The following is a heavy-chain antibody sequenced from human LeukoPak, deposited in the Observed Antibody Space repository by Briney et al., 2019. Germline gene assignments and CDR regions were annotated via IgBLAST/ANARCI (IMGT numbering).Heavy chain of an antibody. D-gene: IGHD2-2*01. J-gene: IGHJ4*02. CDR1: GGSVSSYY. CDR3: ASGYCRSASCYFLDY. V-gene: IGHV4-4*07. Sequence: SETLSLTCTVSGGSVSSYYWSWIRQPAGQGLEWIGRIYTSGTTNYNPSLKSRVTMSVDTSKNQFSLKLNSVTAADTAVYYCASGYCRSASCYFLDYWGQGTLVTVSS. CDR2: IYTSGTT.